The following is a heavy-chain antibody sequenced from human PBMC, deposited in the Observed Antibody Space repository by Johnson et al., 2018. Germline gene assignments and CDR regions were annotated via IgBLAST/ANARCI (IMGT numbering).Heavy chain of an antibody. CDR3: AKEIRWELLGDAFDI. D-gene: IGHD1-26*01. J-gene: IGHJ3*02. Sequence: VQLVESGGGLVQPGRSLRLSCAASGFTFDDYAIHWVRQAPGKGLEWVSGISWNSGTIGYSDSVKGRLPISRDNAKNALYLKMNSLRAEDTAVYCCAKEIRWELLGDAFDIWGQGTMVTVSS. CDR2: ISWNSGTI. CDR1: GFTFDDYA. V-gene: IGHV3-9*01.